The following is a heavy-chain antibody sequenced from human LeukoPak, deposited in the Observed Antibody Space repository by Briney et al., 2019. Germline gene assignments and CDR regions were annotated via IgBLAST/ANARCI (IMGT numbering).Heavy chain of an antibody. CDR3: ASMTTVVRDAFDI. CDR2: TYHSGST. V-gene: IGHV4-30-2*01. J-gene: IGHJ3*02. D-gene: IGHD4-23*01. CDR1: GGSISSGGYS. Sequence: SETLSLTCAVSGGSISSGGYSWSWIRQPPGKGLEWIGYTYHSGSTYYNPSLKSRVTISVDRSKNQFSLKLSSVTAADTAVYYCASMTTVVRDAFDIWGQGTMVTVSS.